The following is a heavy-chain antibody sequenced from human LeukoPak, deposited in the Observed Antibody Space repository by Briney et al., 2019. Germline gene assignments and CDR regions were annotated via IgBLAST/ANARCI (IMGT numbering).Heavy chain of an antibody. D-gene: IGHD3-16*02. Sequence: PSETLSLTCAVDGGSFSGYYWSWIRQPPGKGLEWIGEINHSGSTNYNPSLKSRVTISVDTSKNQFSLKLSSVTAADTAVYYCARGFPPYDYVWGSYRLYYFDYWGQGTLVTVSS. CDR3: ARGFPPYDYVWGSYRLYYFDY. CDR1: GGSFSGYY. CDR2: INHSGST. V-gene: IGHV4-34*01. J-gene: IGHJ4*02.